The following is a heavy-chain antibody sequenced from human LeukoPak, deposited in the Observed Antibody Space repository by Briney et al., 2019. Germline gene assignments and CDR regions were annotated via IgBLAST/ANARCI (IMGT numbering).Heavy chain of an antibody. Sequence: SESLSLTWTVSGGSISSYYWSWIRQPPGKGLEWIGYIYYSGSTNYNPSLKSRVTMSVDTSKNQFSLKLSSVTAADTPVYYCARDYMWFGELPLYWYFDLWGRGTLVTVTS. CDR2: IYYSGST. D-gene: IGHD3-10*01. CDR1: GGSISSYY. CDR3: ARDYMWFGELPLYWYFDL. J-gene: IGHJ2*01. V-gene: IGHV4-59*12.